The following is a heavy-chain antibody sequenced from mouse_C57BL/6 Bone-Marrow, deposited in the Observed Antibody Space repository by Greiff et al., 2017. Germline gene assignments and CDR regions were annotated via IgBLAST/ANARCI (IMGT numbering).Heavy chain of an antibody. J-gene: IGHJ1*03. Sequence: VQLQQSGTVLARPGASVKMSCKTSGYTFTSYWMHWVKQRPGQGLEWIGAIYPGNSDTSYNQKFKGKAKLTAVTSASTAYMELSSLTNEDSAVYYCTPYYGSSYEYFDVWGTGTTVTVSS. CDR3: TPYYGSSYEYFDV. CDR1: GYTFTSYW. V-gene: IGHV1-5*01. CDR2: IYPGNSDT. D-gene: IGHD1-1*01.